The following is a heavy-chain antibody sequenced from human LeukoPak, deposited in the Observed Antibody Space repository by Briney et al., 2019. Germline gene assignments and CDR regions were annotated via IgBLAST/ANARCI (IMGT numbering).Heavy chain of an antibody. Sequence: GGSLRLSCAASGFTFSSYSMNWVRQAPGKGLEWVSYISSSGSYIFYADSLRGRFTISRDNAKNSLYLQMNSLRAEDTAVYYCAILVGARAEDFQHWGQGTLVTVSS. J-gene: IGHJ1*01. CDR3: AILVGARAEDFQH. V-gene: IGHV3-21*01. CDR2: ISSSGSYI. CDR1: GFTFSSYS. D-gene: IGHD1-26*01.